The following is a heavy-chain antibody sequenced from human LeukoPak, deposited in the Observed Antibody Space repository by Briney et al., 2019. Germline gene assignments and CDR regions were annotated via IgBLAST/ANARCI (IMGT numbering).Heavy chain of an antibody. V-gene: IGHV3-23*01. CDR3: AKGSLPFRSVYFDY. Sequence: GGSLRLSCAASGFTFSSYGMSWVRQAPGKGLEWVSAISGSGGDTYCADSVKGRFTISRDNSKNTLYLQMNSLRAEDTAVYYCAKGSLPFRSVYFDYWGQGTLVTVSS. CDR1: GFTFSSYG. J-gene: IGHJ4*02. D-gene: IGHD2-21*01. CDR2: ISGSGGDT.